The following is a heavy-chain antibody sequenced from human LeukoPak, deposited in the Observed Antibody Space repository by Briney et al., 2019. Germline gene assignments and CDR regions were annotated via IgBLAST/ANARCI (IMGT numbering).Heavy chain of an antibody. Sequence: KASGTLSLTCAVSGGSISSSNWWSWVRQPLGKGLEWIGEIYHTGSSNYNPPLKSRVAMSVDKSKNQFSLKLSSVTAADTAMYYCASNPVVPAPTSWGQGTLVIVSS. CDR3: ASNPVVPAPTS. CDR2: IYHTGSS. J-gene: IGHJ4*02. CDR1: GGSISSSNW. D-gene: IGHD2-2*01. V-gene: IGHV4-4*02.